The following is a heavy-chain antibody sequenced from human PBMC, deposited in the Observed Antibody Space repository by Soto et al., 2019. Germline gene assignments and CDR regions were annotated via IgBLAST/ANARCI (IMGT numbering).Heavy chain of an antibody. CDR3: TTSRMNSGSYYEGVPYDY. J-gene: IGHJ4*02. Sequence: GGSLRLSCAASGFTFSNAWMSWVRQAPGKGLEWVGRIKSKTDGGTTDYAAPVKGRFTISRDDSKNTLYLQMNSLKTEDTAVYYCTTSRMNSGSYYEGVPYDYWGQGTLVTVSS. V-gene: IGHV3-15*01. D-gene: IGHD1-26*01. CDR2: IKSKTDGGTT. CDR1: GFTFSNAW.